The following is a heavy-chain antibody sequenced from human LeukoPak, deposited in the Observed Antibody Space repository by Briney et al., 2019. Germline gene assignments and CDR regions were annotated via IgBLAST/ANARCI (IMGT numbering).Heavy chain of an antibody. Sequence: GRSLRLSCAASGLSFGSYGMHWVRQAPGKGLEWVGRIKSKTDGGTTDYAAPVKGRFTISRDDSKNTLYLQMNSLKTEDTAVYYCTTRGGSFSIFDYWGQGTLVIVSS. CDR2: IKSKTDGGTT. CDR3: TTRGGSFSIFDY. V-gene: IGHV3-15*01. D-gene: IGHD1-26*01. CDR1: GLSFGSYG. J-gene: IGHJ4*02.